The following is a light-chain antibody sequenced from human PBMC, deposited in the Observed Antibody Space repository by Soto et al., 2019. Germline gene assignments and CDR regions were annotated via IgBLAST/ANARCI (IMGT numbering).Light chain of an antibody. CDR2: LAS. V-gene: IGKV2-28*01. Sequence: DIVMTQSPLSLPVTPGEPASISCRSSQSLLHSNGYNYLDWYVQKPGQSPQLLISLASNRASGVPDRFSGSGSGTDFTLKISRVEAEDVGVYYCMQPQLTPPTFGGGTKVEIK. CDR3: MQPQLTPPT. J-gene: IGKJ4*02. CDR1: QSLLHSNGYNY.